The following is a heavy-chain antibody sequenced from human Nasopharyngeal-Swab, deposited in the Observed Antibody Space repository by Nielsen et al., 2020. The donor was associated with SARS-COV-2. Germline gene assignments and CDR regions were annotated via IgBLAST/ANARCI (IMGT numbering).Heavy chain of an antibody. CDR1: GVSITSQY. CDR2: ISHNSGT. CDR3: AKEGATGWFDP. V-gene: IGHV4-59*11. J-gene: IGHJ5*02. Sequence: SETLSLTCTVSGVSITSQYWSWIRQPPGKGLEWIGYISHNSGTSYSPSLQSRVTMFLDTSKNQFSLRLRSLNAADTAVYYCAKEGATGWFDPWGQGTLVTVSS.